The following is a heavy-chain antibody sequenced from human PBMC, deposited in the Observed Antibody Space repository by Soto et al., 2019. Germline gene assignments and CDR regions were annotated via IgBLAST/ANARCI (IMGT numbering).Heavy chain of an antibody. CDR3: ATSIGRGGNKY. Sequence: EVQLVESGGGVVQPGGSLRLSCAASGFTFSDYWMSWARQAPGKGLECVANIKRDGSVKYYVVPVKGRFTISRDNAKNPIYRQRNSLRAADTAVHYGATSIGRGGNKYRSQGTLITVSS. J-gene: IGHJ4*02. CDR1: GFTFSDYW. V-gene: IGHV3-7*05. D-gene: IGHD3-10*01. CDR2: IKRDGSVK.